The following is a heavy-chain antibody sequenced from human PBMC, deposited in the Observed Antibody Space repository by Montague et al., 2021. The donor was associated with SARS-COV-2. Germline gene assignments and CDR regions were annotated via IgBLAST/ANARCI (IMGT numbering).Heavy chain of an antibody. Sequence: SLRLSCAVSGFTFSGYTMSWVRQAPGKGLEWVAGIDPSGGRTYYSESVKGRFTIFRDNSKNTLYLQMNSLRSEDAAIYYCVKDSVHYWGQGTLVTVSS. CDR1: GFTFSGYT. D-gene: IGHD3-10*01. CDR3: VKDSVHY. J-gene: IGHJ4*02. CDR2: IDPSGGRT. V-gene: IGHV3-23*05.